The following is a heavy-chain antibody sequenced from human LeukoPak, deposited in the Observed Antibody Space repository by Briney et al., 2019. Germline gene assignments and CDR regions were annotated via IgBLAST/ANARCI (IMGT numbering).Heavy chain of an antibody. CDR2: IYYSGST. CDR3: ARELEDIVVVPTANWFDP. D-gene: IGHD2-2*01. J-gene: IGHJ5*02. Sequence: SETLSLTCTVSGGSISSYYWSWIRQPPGKGLEWIGYIYYSGSTNYNPSLKSRVTISVDTSKNQFSLKLSSVTAADTAVYYCARELEDIVVVPTANWFDPWGQGTLVTVSS. CDR1: GGSISSYY. V-gene: IGHV4-59*12.